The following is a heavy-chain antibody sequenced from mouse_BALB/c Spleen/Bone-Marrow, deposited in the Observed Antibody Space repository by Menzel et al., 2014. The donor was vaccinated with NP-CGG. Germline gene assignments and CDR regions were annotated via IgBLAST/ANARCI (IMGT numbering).Heavy chain of an antibody. D-gene: IGHD4-1*01. Sequence: EVKLMESGGDLVKPGGSLKLSCAASGFTFSSYGMSWVRQTPDKRLEWVATISGGGSYTYYPDSVKGRFTISRDNAKNTLYLQMSSLKSEDTAMYYCARLGRDYFDYWGQGTTLTVSS. CDR1: GFTFSSYG. CDR3: ARLGRDYFDY. CDR2: ISGGGSYT. V-gene: IGHV5-6*01. J-gene: IGHJ2*01.